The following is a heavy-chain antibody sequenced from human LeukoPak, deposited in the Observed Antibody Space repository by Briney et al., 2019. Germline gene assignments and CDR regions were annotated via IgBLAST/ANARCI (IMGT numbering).Heavy chain of an antibody. CDR2: IYYSGST. CDR1: GGSISSYY. J-gene: IGHJ3*02. D-gene: IGHD3-16*01. CDR3: ARARWGAFDI. Sequence: SETLSLTCTVSGGSISSYYWSWIRQPPGKGLEWIGYIYYSGSTNYNPSLKSRVTMSVDTSKNQFSLKLSSVTAADTAVYYCARARWGAFDIWGQGTMVTVSS. V-gene: IGHV4-59*12.